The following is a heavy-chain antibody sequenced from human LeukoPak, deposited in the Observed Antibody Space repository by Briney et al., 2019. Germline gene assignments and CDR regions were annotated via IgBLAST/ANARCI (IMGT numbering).Heavy chain of an antibody. CDR1: GCSISSYY. CDR3: ARGRTFDN. J-gene: IGHJ4*02. CDR2: IYDRGST. V-gene: IGHV4-59*13. Sequence: SEPLSLTCTVSGCSISSYYWSWIRQPPGKGLEWIGNIYDRGSTKFNPSLKSRVTISVDTSKNQFSLRLSAVTAADTAVYYCARGRTFDNWGQGTRVTVSS.